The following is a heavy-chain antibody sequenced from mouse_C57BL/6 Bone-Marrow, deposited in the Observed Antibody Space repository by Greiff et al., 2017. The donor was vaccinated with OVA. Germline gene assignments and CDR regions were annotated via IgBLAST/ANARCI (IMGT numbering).Heavy chain of an antibody. Sequence: QVQLQQSGAELVKPGASVKISCKASGYAFSSYWMNWVKQRPGKGLEWIGQIYPGDGDTNYNGKFKGKATLTADKSSSTAYMQLSSLTSEDSAVYFCARGYGNYSHYFDYWGQGTTLTVSS. CDR2: IYPGDGDT. V-gene: IGHV1-80*01. CDR3: ARGYGNYSHYFDY. CDR1: GYAFSSYW. J-gene: IGHJ2*01. D-gene: IGHD2-10*02.